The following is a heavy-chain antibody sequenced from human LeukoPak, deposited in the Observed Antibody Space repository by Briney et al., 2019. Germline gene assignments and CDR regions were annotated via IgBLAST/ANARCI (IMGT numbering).Heavy chain of an antibody. J-gene: IGHJ6*02. V-gene: IGHV4-61*02. CDR2: IYTSGST. CDR3: AGGSITIFGVDHYYYYYGIDV. CDR1: GGSISSGSYY. Sequence: SQTLSLTCTVSGGSISSGSYYWSWIRQPAGKGLEWIGRIYTSGSTNYNPSLKSRVTISVDTPKNQFSLKLSSVTAADTAVYYCAGGSITIFGVDHYYYYYGIDVWGQGTTVTVSS. D-gene: IGHD3-3*01.